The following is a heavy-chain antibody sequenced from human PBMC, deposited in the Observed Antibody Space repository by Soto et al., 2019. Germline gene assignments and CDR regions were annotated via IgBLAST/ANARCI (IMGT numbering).Heavy chain of an antibody. CDR3: APHVHCSGGSCHYDAFDI. J-gene: IGHJ3*02. V-gene: IGHV3-23*01. CDR1: GFIFGNYM. D-gene: IGHD2-15*01. Sequence: EVQLLESGGGLVQPGESLRLSCAFSGFIFGNYMMTWVRQAPGKGLEWVSTIRDGGESTYYADSVKGRFTISRDNSKNTLYFQMDSLGVEDTAVYYCAPHVHCSGGSCHYDAFDIRGQGTMVTVSS. CDR2: IRDGGEST.